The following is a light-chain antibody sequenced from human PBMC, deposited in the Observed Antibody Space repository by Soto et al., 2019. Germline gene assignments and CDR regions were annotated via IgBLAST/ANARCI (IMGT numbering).Light chain of an antibody. J-gene: IGKJ4*01. CDR2: ATS. CDR1: QSVGNN. CDR3: QQYGDWPLT. V-gene: IGKV3-15*01. Sequence: EIVVTQSPATLSVSPGERATLSCRASQSVGNNFAWYQQKPGQAPRLLIFATSTRATGVPARFSGSGSGTXXXLXISXLQSEDFAVYYCQQYGDWPLTFGGGAKVEIE.